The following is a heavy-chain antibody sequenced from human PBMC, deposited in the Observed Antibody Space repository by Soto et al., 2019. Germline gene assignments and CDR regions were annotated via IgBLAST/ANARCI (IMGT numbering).Heavy chain of an antibody. Sequence: QVQLVQSGAEVKKPGSSVKVSCKASGGTFSSYTISWVRQAPGQGLEWMGRIIPILGIANYAQKFQGRVTITADKSTSTAYMELSSLRSEDMAVYYCARDLLYGTNGVCYYGWFDPWGQGTLVTVSS. J-gene: IGHJ5*02. D-gene: IGHD2-8*01. CDR1: GGTFSSYT. V-gene: IGHV1-69*08. CDR2: IIPILGIA. CDR3: ARDLLYGTNGVCYYGWFDP.